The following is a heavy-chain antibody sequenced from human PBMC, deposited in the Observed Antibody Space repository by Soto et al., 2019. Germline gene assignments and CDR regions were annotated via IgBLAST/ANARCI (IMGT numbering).Heavy chain of an antibody. Sequence: SVKVSCKASGGTFSSCAISWVRQAPGRGLEWMGGIIPIFGTENYAQKFQGRVTITADKSTNTAYMELSSLRSEDTAVYYCAREGITIFGVVIPMDVWGQGTTVPVSS. D-gene: IGHD3-3*01. CDR2: IIPIFGTE. CDR1: GGTFSSCA. J-gene: IGHJ6*02. CDR3: AREGITIFGVVIPMDV. V-gene: IGHV1-69*06.